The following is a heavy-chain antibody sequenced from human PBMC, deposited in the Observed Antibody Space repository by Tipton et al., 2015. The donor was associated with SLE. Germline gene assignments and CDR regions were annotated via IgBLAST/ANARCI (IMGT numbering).Heavy chain of an antibody. CDR1: GGSISSSRYY. V-gene: IGHV4-39*01. CDR3: ARRVREGCDY. Sequence: TLSLTCTVSGGSISSSRYYWGWIRQPPGKGLAWIGSIYYTGNTYYNPSLKSRVTISVDTSKNQFSLKLSSVTAADTAVYYCARRVREGCDYWGQGTLVTVSS. J-gene: IGHJ4*02. CDR2: IYYTGNT.